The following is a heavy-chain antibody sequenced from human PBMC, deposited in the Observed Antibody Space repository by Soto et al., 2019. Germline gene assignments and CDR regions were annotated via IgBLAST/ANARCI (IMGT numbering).Heavy chain of an antibody. Sequence: SETLSLTCTVSGGSISSYYWSWIRQPPGKGLEWIGYIYYSGSTNYNPSLKSRVTISVDTSKNQFSLKLSSVTAADTAVYYCARLTTVPAATNWFDPWGQGTLVTVSS. CDR3: ARLTTVPAATNWFDP. CDR1: GGSISSYY. CDR2: IYYSGST. V-gene: IGHV4-59*08. J-gene: IGHJ5*02. D-gene: IGHD2-2*01.